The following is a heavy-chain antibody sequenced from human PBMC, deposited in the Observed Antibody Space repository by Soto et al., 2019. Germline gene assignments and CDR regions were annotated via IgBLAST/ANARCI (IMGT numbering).Heavy chain of an antibody. D-gene: IGHD2-15*01. Sequence: QVQLVQSGAEVKKPGASVKVSCKASGYTFTSYGFSWVRQAPRQGLEWMGWITTYNGNTNYAQKLQGRVTMTTDTSTSSAYMELRSLRSDDTAVYYCVVAAQPYYFDYWGQGTLVTVSS. CDR1: GYTFTSYG. V-gene: IGHV1-18*01. J-gene: IGHJ4*02. CDR2: ITTYNGNT. CDR3: VVAAQPYYFDY.